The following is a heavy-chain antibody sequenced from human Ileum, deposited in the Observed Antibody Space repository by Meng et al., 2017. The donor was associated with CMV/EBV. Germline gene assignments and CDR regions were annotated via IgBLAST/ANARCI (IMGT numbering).Heavy chain of an antibody. Sequence: QVPLQESGPGPVKPSQTLSLTRTVSGGSISSGDYYWNWIRQPPGKGLEWIGYIYYSGSTYFNPSLKSRVTISVDTSKNQFSLKLNSVTAADTAVYYCARQEELWGYFDYWGQGTLVTVSS. J-gene: IGHJ4*02. CDR3: ARQEELWGYFDY. CDR1: GGSISSGDYY. V-gene: IGHV4-30-4*08. CDR2: IYYSGST. D-gene: IGHD1-7*01.